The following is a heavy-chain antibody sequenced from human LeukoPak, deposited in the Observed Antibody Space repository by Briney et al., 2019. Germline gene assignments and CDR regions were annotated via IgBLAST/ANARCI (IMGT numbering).Heavy chain of an antibody. Sequence: ASVKVSCKASGYTFTSYAMHWVRQAPGQRLEWMGWINAGNGNTKYSQKFQGRVTITRDTSASTAIMELSSLRSEDTAVYYCARAGGSGSGYSSGWYYDYWGQGTLVTVSS. V-gene: IGHV1-3*01. D-gene: IGHD6-19*01. J-gene: IGHJ4*02. CDR1: GYTFTSYA. CDR3: ARAGGSGSGYSSGWYYDY. CDR2: INAGNGNT.